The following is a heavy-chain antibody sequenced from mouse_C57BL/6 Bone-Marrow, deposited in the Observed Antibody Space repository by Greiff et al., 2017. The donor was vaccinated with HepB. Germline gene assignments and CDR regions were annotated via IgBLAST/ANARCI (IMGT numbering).Heavy chain of an antibody. Sequence: EVQLQQSGPELVKPGASVKISCKASGYTFTDYYMNWVKQSHGKSLEWIGDINPNNGGTSYNQKFKGKATLTVDKSSSTAYMELRSLTSEDSAVYYCTREGICYGNYDWFAYWGRGTRVTVSA. V-gene: IGHV1-26*01. CDR1: GYTFTDYY. CDR3: TREGICYGNYDWFAY. D-gene: IGHD2-1*01. J-gene: IGHJ3*01. CDR2: INPNNGGT.